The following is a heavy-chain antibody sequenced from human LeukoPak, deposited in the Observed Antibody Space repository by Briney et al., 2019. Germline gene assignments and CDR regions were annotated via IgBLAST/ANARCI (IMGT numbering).Heavy chain of an antibody. Sequence: ASVKVSCKAPGYTFTSYAMHWVRQAPGQRLEWMGIINPNDDSTTYIQRFQGRVTMTRDTSTTTVYMELSSLTSEDTAVYYCARGQAPNDAFDIWGQGTMVTVSS. J-gene: IGHJ3*02. V-gene: IGHV1-46*01. D-gene: IGHD3-10*01. CDR1: GYTFTSYA. CDR3: ARGQAPNDAFDI. CDR2: INPNDDST.